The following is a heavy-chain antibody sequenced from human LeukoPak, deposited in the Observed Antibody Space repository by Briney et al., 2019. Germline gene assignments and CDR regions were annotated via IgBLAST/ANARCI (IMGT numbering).Heavy chain of an antibody. Sequence: PGGSLRLSCAASGFTFSSYGMNWARQAPGKGLEWVASINHNGNVNYYVDSVKGRLTISRDNAKNSLYLQMSNLRAEDTAVYFCARGGGLDVWGQGATVTVSS. V-gene: IGHV3-7*03. CDR1: GFTFSSYG. J-gene: IGHJ6*02. CDR2: INHNGNVN. D-gene: IGHD3-16*01. CDR3: ARGGGLDV.